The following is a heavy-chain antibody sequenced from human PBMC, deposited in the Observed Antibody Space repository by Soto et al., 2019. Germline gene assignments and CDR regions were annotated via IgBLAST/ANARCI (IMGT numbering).Heavy chain of an antibody. Sequence: QLQLVQSGAEVKKPGASVKVSCKASGNTFSNYDINWVRQATGQGLEWMGWMYPNSGSTAYAQKFQGRVTLNRNTSISTAYMELSSLTAEDTAVYYCYDLDSWGQGTLVTVSS. CDR3: YDLDS. CDR2: MYPNSGST. CDR1: GNTFSNYD. V-gene: IGHV1-8*01. J-gene: IGHJ5*01. D-gene: IGHD5-12*01.